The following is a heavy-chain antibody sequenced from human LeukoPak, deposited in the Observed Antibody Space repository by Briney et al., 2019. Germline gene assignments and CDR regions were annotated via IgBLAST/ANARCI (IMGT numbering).Heavy chain of an antibody. J-gene: IGHJ5*02. CDR3: ASDSSGWYLNWFDP. D-gene: IGHD6-19*01. CDR1: GYSISSGYY. V-gene: IGHV4-38-2*02. Sequence: SETLSLTCTVSGYSISSGYYWGWIRQPPGKGLEWIGSIYHSGSTYYNPSLKSRVTISVDTSKNQSSLKLSSVTAADTAVYYCASDSSGWYLNWFDPWGQGTLVTVSS. CDR2: IYHSGST.